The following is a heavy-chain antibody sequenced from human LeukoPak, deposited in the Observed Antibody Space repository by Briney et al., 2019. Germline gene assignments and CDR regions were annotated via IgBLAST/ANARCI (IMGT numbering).Heavy chain of an antibody. CDR3: ARYVWGSYPTFEDY. Sequence: PSETLSLTCTVSGGSISSYYWSWIRQPPGKGPEWIGYIYYSGSTNYNPSLKSRVTISVDTSKNQFSLKLSSVTAADTAVYYCARYVWGSYPTFEDYWGQGTLVTVSS. V-gene: IGHV4-59*01. CDR2: IYYSGST. D-gene: IGHD3-16*02. J-gene: IGHJ4*02. CDR1: GGSISSYY.